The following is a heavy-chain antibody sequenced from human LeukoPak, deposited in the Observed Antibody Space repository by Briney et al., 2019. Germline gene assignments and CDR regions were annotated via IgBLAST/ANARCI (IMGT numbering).Heavy chain of an antibody. J-gene: IGHJ4*02. Sequence: PSETLSLTCAVYGGSFSGYYWSWIRQPPGKELEWIGEINHSGSTNYNPSLKSRVTISVDTSKNQFSLKLSSVTAADTAVYYCATSRWGRFGYWGQGTLVTVSS. D-gene: IGHD1-26*01. CDR3: ATSRWGRFGY. CDR2: INHSGST. CDR1: GGSFSGYY. V-gene: IGHV4-34*01.